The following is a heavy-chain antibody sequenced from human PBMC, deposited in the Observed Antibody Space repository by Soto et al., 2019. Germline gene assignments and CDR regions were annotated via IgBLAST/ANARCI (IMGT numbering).Heavy chain of an antibody. CDR3: ARGRQGVRFLEWLSGHWFDP. D-gene: IGHD3-3*01. J-gene: IGHJ5*02. CDR2: IYYSGST. V-gene: IGHV4-30-4*01. CDR1: GGSISSGDYY. Sequence: SETLSLTCTVSGGSISSGDYYWSWIRQPPGKGLEWIGYIYYSGSTYYNPSLKSRVTISVDTSKNQFSLKLSSVTAADTAVYYCARGRQGVRFLEWLSGHWFDPWGQGTLVTVSS.